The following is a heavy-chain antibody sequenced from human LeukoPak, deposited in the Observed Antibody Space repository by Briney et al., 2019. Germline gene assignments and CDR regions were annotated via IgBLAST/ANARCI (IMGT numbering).Heavy chain of an antibody. CDR1: GFTFTSSA. D-gene: IGHD1-26*01. CDR3: AAEGWELLPGAEYFQH. CDR2: IVVGSGNT. V-gene: IGHV1-58*02. Sequence: GASVKVSCKASGFTFTSSAMQWVRQARGQRLEWIGWIVVGSGNTNYAQKFQERVTITRDMSTSIAYMELSSLRSEDTAVYYCAAEGWELLPGAEYFQHWGQGTLVTVSS. J-gene: IGHJ1*01.